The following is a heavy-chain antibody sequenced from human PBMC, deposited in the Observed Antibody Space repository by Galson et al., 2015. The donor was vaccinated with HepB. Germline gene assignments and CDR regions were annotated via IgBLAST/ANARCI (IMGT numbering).Heavy chain of an antibody. CDR2: IKQDGSEK. Sequence: SLRLSCAASGFTFSSHWMSWVRQAPGKGLEWVANIKQDGSEKYYVDSVKGRFTISRDNAKNSLYLQMNSLRAEDTAMYYCARDSGYENDAFDIWGQGTMVTVSS. CDR1: GFTFSSHW. V-gene: IGHV3-7*01. D-gene: IGHD5-12*01. CDR3: ARDSGYENDAFDI. J-gene: IGHJ3*02.